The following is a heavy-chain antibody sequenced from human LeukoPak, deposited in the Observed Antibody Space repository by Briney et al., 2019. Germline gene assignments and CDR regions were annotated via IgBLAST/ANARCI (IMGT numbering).Heavy chain of an antibody. Sequence: PSETLSLTCTVSGDSISSYYWSWIRQPAGKGMEWIGRIYTSGSTNYNPSLKSRVTMSVDTSKKQFSLKLSSVTAADTALYYCARDPYGSGKGFDYWGQGTLVTVSS. CDR2: IYTSGST. V-gene: IGHV4-4*07. D-gene: IGHD3-10*01. CDR1: GDSISSYY. CDR3: ARDPYGSGKGFDY. J-gene: IGHJ4*02.